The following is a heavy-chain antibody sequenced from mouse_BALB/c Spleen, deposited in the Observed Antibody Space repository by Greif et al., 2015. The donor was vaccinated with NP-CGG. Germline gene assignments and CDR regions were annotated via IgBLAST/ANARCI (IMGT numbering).Heavy chain of an antibody. CDR3: ARKGLTGAFYY. J-gene: IGHJ2*01. CDR2: INPSTGYT. V-gene: IGHV1-7*01. Sequence: QVQLQQPGAELAKPGASVKMSCKASGYTFTSYWMHWVKQRPGQGLEWIGYINPSTGYTEYNQKFKDKATLTADKSSSTAYMPLSSLTSENSAVYYCARKGLTGAFYYWGQGTTLTVSS. CDR1: GYTFTSYW. D-gene: IGHD4-1*01.